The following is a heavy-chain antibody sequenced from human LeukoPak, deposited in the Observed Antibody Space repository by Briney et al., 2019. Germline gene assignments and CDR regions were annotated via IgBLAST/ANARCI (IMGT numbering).Heavy chain of an antibody. CDR3: AREKYGGSNDY. Sequence: SETLSLTCAVSSDSISGYYWSWIRQPPGKGLEWIGYIYYSGSTKYNPSLKSRVTISVDTSKNQFSLRLSSVTAADMAMYYCAREKYGGSNDYWGQGTLVTVSS. CDR1: SDSISGYY. D-gene: IGHD1-26*01. V-gene: IGHV4-59*01. J-gene: IGHJ4*02. CDR2: IYYSGST.